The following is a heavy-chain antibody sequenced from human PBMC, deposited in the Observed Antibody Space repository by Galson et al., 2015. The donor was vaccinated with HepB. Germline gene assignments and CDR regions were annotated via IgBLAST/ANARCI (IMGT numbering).Heavy chain of an antibody. CDR1: GFTFSSYW. Sequence: SLRLSCAASGFTFSSYWMHWVRQAPGKGLVWVSGINSDGSSTTYADSVKGRFTISRDNAKKTLYLQMNSLRAEDTAVYYCARGRHPHSSSWYFDYWGQGTLVTVSS. J-gene: IGHJ4*02. CDR3: ARGRHPHSSSWYFDY. V-gene: IGHV3-74*01. D-gene: IGHD6-13*01. CDR2: INSDGSST.